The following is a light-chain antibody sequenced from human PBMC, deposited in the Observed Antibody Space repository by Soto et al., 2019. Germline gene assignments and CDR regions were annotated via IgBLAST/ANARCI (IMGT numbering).Light chain of an antibody. CDR3: GAFTSRNTYV. CDR1: SSDVGGYSH. CDR2: DVS. J-gene: IGLJ1*01. Sequence: QSVLTQPASVSGSPGQSISISCTGTSSDVGGYSHVSWYQQHPGKAPKVMIYDVSNRPSGVSSRFSGSKSGNTAFLTISGLQAEDEADFYCGAFTSRNTYVFGTGTKLTVL. V-gene: IGLV2-14*03.